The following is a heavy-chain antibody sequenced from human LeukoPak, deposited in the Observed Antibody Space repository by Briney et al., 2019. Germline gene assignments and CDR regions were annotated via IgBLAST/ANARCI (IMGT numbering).Heavy chain of an antibody. J-gene: IGHJ5*02. V-gene: IGHV3-30*02. CDR1: GFIFSSYG. D-gene: IGHD3-10*01. CDR2: IRYDGSKK. Sequence: GGSLRLSCAASGFIFSSYGMHWVRQAPGKGLEWVAFIRYDGSKKYYADSVKGRFTISRDNSKNTLYLQMNSLRAEDTAVYYCARARKSGGITMIRGVKDRGWFDPWGQGTLVTVSS. CDR3: ARARKSGGITMIRGVKDRGWFDP.